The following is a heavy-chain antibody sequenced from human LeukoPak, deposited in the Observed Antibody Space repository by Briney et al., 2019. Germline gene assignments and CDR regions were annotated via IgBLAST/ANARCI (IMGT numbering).Heavy chain of an antibody. Sequence: ASVKVSCKASGYSFTSNYIHWVRQAPGQGLEWMGMIYPRDGSTSYAQKFQGRVTVTRDTSTSTVHMELRSLRSDDTAVYYCARDAGGLVATTYWGQGTLVTVSS. J-gene: IGHJ4*02. V-gene: IGHV1-46*01. D-gene: IGHD5-12*01. CDR3: ARDAGGLVATTY. CDR1: GYSFTSNY. CDR2: IYPRDGST.